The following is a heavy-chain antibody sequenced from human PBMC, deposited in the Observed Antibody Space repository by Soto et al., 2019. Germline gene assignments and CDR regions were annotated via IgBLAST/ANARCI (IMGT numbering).Heavy chain of an antibody. CDR3: ARPSGSYLYYFDY. D-gene: IGHD1-26*01. Sequence: NPSETLSLTCTVSGGSISSSSYYWGWIRQPPGKGLEWIGSIYYSGSTYYNPSLKSRVTISVDTSKNQFSLKLSSVTAADTAVYYCARPSGSYLYYFDYWGQGTLVTVS. V-gene: IGHV4-39*01. CDR1: GGSISSSSYY. J-gene: IGHJ4*02. CDR2: IYYSGST.